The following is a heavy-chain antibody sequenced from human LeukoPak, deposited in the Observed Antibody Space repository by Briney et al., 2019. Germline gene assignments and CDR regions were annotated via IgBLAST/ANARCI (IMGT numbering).Heavy chain of an antibody. CDR1: GFTFSSYS. CDR2: ISSNSSYI. J-gene: IGHJ1*01. D-gene: IGHD6-19*01. CDR3: ARTNSIAVAGS. Sequence: GGSLRLSCAASGFTFSSYSMNWVRQAPGKGLEWVSSISSNSSYIYYADSVKGRFTISRDNAKNSLYLQMNSLRAEDTAVYYCARTNSIAVAGSWGQGTLVIVSS. V-gene: IGHV3-21*01.